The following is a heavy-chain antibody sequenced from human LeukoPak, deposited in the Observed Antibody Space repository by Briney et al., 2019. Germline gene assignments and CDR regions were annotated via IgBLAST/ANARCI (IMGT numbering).Heavy chain of an antibody. D-gene: IGHD3-22*01. V-gene: IGHV1-18*01. CDR2: ISPYTGNT. J-gene: IGHJ4*02. CDR3: TREAEDLPGVITFLY. CDR1: GCSFTGYG. Sequence: ASVKVSCKASGCSFTGYGVSWLRQAPGQGLDWMGWISPYTGNTDYVQDLQGRVIMTADTSTNTVYMELRSLRSDDTAVYYCTREAEDLPGVITFLYWGQGTLVTVSS.